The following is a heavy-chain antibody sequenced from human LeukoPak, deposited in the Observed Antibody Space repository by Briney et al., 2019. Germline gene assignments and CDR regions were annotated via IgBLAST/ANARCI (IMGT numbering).Heavy chain of an antibody. CDR2: IIPIFGTA. CDR1: GGTFSSYA. J-gene: IGHJ4*02. CDR3: ARGFYRTVTTFLAPDY. Sequence: ASVKVSCKPSGGTFSSYAISWVRQAPGQGLEWMGGIIPIFGTANYAQKFQGRVTITADESTSTAYMELSSLRSEDTAVYYCARGFYRTVTTFLAPDYWGQGTLVTVSS. V-gene: IGHV1-69*13. D-gene: IGHD4-17*01.